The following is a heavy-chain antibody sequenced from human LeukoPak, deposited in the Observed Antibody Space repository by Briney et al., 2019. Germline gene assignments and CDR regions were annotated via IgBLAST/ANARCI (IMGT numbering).Heavy chain of an antibody. CDR2: IYYSGST. CDR3: ARGTGGWYFDL. CDR1: GGSISSYY. Sequence: SETLSLTCTVSGGSISSYYWSWIRQPPGKGLEWIGYIYYSGSTNYNPSLKSRVTISIDTSKNQFSLKLTSVTAADTAVYYCARGTGGWYFDLWGRGTLVTGSS. V-gene: IGHV4-59*01. D-gene: IGHD1/OR15-1a*01. J-gene: IGHJ2*01.